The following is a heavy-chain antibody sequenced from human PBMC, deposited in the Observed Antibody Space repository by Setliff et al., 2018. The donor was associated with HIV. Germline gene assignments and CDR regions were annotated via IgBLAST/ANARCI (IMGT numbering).Heavy chain of an antibody. D-gene: IGHD3-22*01. V-gene: IGHV3-74*01. CDR1: GFTFSSYW. Sequence: GGSLRLSCAASGFTFSSYWMHWVRQVPGKGLTWVSRINGDGTTKRYAESVQGRFIISRDNAKNTMYLEMNSLRADGTAVYYCARSESSGYSLPYTRFDAWGQGALVTVSS. CDR2: INGDGTTK. J-gene: IGHJ5*02. CDR3: ARSESSGYSLPYTRFDA.